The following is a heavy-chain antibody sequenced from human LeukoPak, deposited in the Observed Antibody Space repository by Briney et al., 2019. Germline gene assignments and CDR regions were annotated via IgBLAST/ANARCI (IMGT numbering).Heavy chain of an antibody. CDR1: GFTFSSYA. CDR3: ARDADYDFWSGYYTGLHY. V-gene: IGHV3-30*01. Sequence: GGSLRLSCAASGFTFSSYAMHWVRQAPGKGLEWVAVISYDGSNKYYADSVKGRFTISRDNSKNTLYLQMNSLRAEDTAVYYCARDADYDFWSGYYTGLHYWGQGTLVTVSS. CDR2: ISYDGSNK. J-gene: IGHJ4*02. D-gene: IGHD3-3*01.